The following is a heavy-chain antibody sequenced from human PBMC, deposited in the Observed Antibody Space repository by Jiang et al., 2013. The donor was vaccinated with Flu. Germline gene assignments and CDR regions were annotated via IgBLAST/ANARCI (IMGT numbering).Heavy chain of an antibody. D-gene: IGHD6-13*01. V-gene: IGHV1-69*08. CDR2: IIPILGTT. CDR1: GGTSSHYT. Sequence: ASGGTSSHYTITWVRLAPGQGLDWVGRIIPILGTTNYAQKFQGRATITADRSTNTAYLELSALKSEDTAVYYCGSPSSSSHFNYFDFWGQGTLVTVSS. CDR3: GSPSSSSHFNYFDF. J-gene: IGHJ4*02.